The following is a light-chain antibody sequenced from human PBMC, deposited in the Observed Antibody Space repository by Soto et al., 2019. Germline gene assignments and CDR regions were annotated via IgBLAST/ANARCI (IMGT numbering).Light chain of an antibody. CDR1: QSVDNY. CDR3: QQRSNWPPIT. CDR2: DAS. J-gene: IGKJ5*01. V-gene: IGKV3-11*01. Sequence: EIVLTQSPATLSLSPGERATLSCRASQSVDNYLVWYQQKPGQAPMLLIYDASNRATGIPARFSGSGSGTDFTLTISSLEPEDFAVYYCQQRSNWPPITFGQGTRLEIK.